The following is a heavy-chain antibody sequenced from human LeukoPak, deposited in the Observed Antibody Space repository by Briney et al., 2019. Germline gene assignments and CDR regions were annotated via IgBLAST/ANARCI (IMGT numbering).Heavy chain of an antibody. CDR1: GGSFSGYY. CDR3: ARYGWNDAWFDP. J-gene: IGHJ5*02. CDR2: INHSGST. V-gene: IGHV4-34*01. D-gene: IGHD1-1*01. Sequence: PSETLSLTCAVYGGSFSGYYWSWIRQPPGKGLEWIGEINHSGSTNYNPSLKSRVTISVDTSKNQFSLKLSSVTAADTAVYYCARYGWNDAWFDPWGQGTLVTVSS.